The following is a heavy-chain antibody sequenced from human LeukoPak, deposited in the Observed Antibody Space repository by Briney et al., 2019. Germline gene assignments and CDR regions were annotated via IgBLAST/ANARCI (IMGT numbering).Heavy chain of an antibody. D-gene: IGHD1-26*01. CDR1: GGSLSSGNYY. J-gene: IGHJ4*02. V-gene: IGHV4-39*01. Sequence: PSETLSLTCTVSGGSLSSGNYYWGWIRQPPGKGLECIGSIYYSGSTYYNPSLKSRVTISVDTSKNQFSLKLSSVTAADTAVYYCARLSGSYYSDFDYWGQGTLVTVSS. CDR2: IYYSGST. CDR3: ARLSGSYYSDFDY.